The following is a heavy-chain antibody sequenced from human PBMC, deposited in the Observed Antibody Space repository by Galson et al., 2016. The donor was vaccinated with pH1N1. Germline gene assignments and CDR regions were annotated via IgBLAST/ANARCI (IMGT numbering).Heavy chain of an antibody. V-gene: IGHV5-51*03. J-gene: IGHJ4*02. D-gene: IGHD5/OR15-5a*01. CDR1: GYTFTTYW. CDR2: VYPPDSDT. CDR3: ARLIGGVYNIREFAY. Sequence: QSGAEVKKAGESLKISCKGSGYTFTTYWIAWVRQMPGKGLEWMGIVYPPDSDTRYSPSFEGQVTISADKSISTAYLQWSSLKASDTAVYYCARLIGGVYNIREFAYWGQGTQVTVSS.